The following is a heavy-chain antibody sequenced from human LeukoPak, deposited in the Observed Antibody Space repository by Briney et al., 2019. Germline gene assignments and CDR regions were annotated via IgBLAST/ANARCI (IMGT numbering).Heavy chain of an antibody. Sequence: GGSLRLSCAASGFTFSSYAMSWVRQAPGKGLEWASAISGSGGSTYYADSVKGRFTISRDNSKNTLYLQMNSLRAEDTAVYYCARDQGVVAATPSGLDYYYYMDVWGKGTTVTVSS. CDR3: ARDQGVVAATPSGLDYYYYMDV. CDR1: GFTFSSYA. V-gene: IGHV3-23*01. J-gene: IGHJ6*03. CDR2: ISGSGGST. D-gene: IGHD2-15*01.